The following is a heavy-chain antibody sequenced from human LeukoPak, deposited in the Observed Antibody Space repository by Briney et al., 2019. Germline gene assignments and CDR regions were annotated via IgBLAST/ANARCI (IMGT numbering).Heavy chain of an antibody. Sequence: PGGSLRLSCAASGFTFSRYWMQWVRQAPGKGLVWVSHINSDGSSTTYADSVKGRFTTSRDNAKNTLYLQMNSLRAEDTAVYYCVRDNYGVGYWGEGTLVTVSS. V-gene: IGHV3-74*03. J-gene: IGHJ4*02. CDR1: GFTFSRYW. CDR3: VRDNYGVGY. D-gene: IGHD3-10*01. CDR2: INSDGSST.